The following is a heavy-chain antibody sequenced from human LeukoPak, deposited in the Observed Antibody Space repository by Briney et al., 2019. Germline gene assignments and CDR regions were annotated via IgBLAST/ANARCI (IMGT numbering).Heavy chain of an antibody. D-gene: IGHD3-22*01. CDR3: TTDPDYYDSSGYCDY. CDR2: IKGKTDGGTT. J-gene: IGHJ4*02. Sequence: KAGGSLRLSCAASGFTFSNAGMNWVRQAPGKGLEWVGRIKGKTDGGTTDYAAPVKGRFTISRDDSKNTLYLQMNSLKTEDTAVYYCTTDPDYYDSSGYCDYWGQGTLVTVSS. V-gene: IGHV3-15*07. CDR1: GFTFSNAG.